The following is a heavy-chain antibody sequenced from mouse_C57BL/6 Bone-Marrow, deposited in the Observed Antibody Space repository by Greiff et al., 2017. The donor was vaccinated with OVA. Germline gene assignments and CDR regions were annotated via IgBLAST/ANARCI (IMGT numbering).Heavy chain of an antibody. CDR1: GFTFSDYG. J-gene: IGHJ3*01. CDR2: ISGSSTI. CDR3: ARAGDYDGGFAY. Sequence: EVKLMESGGGLVKPGGSLKLSCAASGFTFSDYGMHWVRQAPEKGLEWVAYISGSSTIYYADTVKGRFTISRDNAKNTLFLQMTSLRSEDTAMYYCARAGDYDGGFAYWGQGTLVTVSA. V-gene: IGHV5-17*01. D-gene: IGHD2-4*01.